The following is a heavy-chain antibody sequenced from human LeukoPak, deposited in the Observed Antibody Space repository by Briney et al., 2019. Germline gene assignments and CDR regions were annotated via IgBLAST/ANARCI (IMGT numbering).Heavy chain of an antibody. CDR1: GYTFSSFS. Sequence: GGSLRLSCVASGYTFSSFSINWVRQAPGKGLEWVSSISVRSNYRYYADSVRGRFSISRDDARNSLYLQMDSLRGDDTAVYYCVRLRRNYDSSGYYYYYDYWGQGTLVTVSS. CDR2: ISVRSNYR. CDR3: VRLRRNYDSSGYYYYYDY. D-gene: IGHD3-22*01. J-gene: IGHJ4*02. V-gene: IGHV3-21*01.